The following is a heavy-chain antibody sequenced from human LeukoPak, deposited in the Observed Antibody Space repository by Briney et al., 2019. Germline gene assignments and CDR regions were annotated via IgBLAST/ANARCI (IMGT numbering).Heavy chain of an antibody. D-gene: IGHD6-19*01. CDR1: GGSISSYF. CDR3: ARDSPSSSGWYKGGAFDI. CDR2: IYTSGST. J-gene: IGHJ3*02. V-gene: IGHV4-4*07. Sequence: NPSETLSLTCTVSGGSISSYFWSWIRQPAGKGLEWIGRIYTSGSTNYNPSLKSRVTMSVDTSKNQFSLKLGSVTAADTAVYYCARDSPSSSGWYKGGAFDIWGQGTMVTVSS.